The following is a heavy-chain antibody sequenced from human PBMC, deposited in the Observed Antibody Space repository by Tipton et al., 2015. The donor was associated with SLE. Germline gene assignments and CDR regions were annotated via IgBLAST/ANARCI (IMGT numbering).Heavy chain of an antibody. Sequence: SLRLSCVGSGYSFISYWMHWVRQAPGKGLVWVSRINSEGSGTKYADSEKGRFTISRDNAKNTLYLEMNSLRVEDTAIYYCVREKSGGYLDAFDIWGQGTMVTVSS. CDR1: GYSFISYW. CDR2: INSEGSGT. J-gene: IGHJ3*02. D-gene: IGHD1-26*01. CDR3: VREKSGGYLDAFDI. V-gene: IGHV3-74*01.